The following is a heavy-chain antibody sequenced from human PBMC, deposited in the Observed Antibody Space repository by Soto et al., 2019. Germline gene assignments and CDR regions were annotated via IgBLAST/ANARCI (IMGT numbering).Heavy chain of an antibody. CDR2: MYNTGST. CDR1: GGSISSYY. V-gene: IGHV4-59*01. J-gene: IGHJ6*02. Sequence: PSETPSLTCTVSGGSISSYYWSWIRQPPGKGLEWIGYMYNTGSTIYNPSLKSRVTISVDTSKNQFSLKLNSVTAADTAVYYCARDLWGYCGADCYPLDVWGQGTTVTVSS. CDR3: ARDLWGYCGADCYPLDV. D-gene: IGHD2-21*02.